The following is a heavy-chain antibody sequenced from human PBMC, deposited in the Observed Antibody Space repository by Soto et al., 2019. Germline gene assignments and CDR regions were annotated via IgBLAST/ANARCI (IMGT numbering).Heavy chain of an antibody. V-gene: IGHV3-23*01. CDR3: AKDLYVQPPSGWFDP. J-gene: IGHJ5*02. D-gene: IGHD1-26*01. CDR1: GFPFSDHA. CDR2: ITGSGDNS. Sequence: EVQLLESGGGLVQPGGSLRLSCAASGFPFSDHAMSWVRQAPGKGLEWVSSITGSGDNSYFADSVKGRFTVSRDNFQNTLFLQMNSLRAEDTAVYYCAKDLYVQPPSGWFDPWGQGTLVTVSS.